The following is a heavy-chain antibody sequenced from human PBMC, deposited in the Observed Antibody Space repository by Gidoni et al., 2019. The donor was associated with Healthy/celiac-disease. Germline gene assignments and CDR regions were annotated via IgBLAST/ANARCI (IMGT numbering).Heavy chain of an antibody. CDR3: ATSSKGWELRDLDY. J-gene: IGHJ4*02. Sequence: QVQLVQSGAAVTKPGASVKVSCKVSGYTLTELSMHWVRQAPGKGLEWMGGFDPEDGETIYAQKFQGRVTMTEDTSTDTAYMELSSLRSEDTAVYYCATSSKGWELRDLDYWGQGTLVTVSS. V-gene: IGHV1-24*01. CDR2: FDPEDGET. CDR1: GYTLTELS. D-gene: IGHD1-26*01.